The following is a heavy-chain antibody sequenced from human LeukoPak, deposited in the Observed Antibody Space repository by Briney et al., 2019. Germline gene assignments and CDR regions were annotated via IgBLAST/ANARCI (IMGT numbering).Heavy chain of an antibody. Sequence: GGSLRLSCAASGFTFSSYGMHWVRQAPGKGLEWVAVIWYDGSNKYYADSVRGRFTISRDNSKNTLYLQMESLRAEDTAVYYCARGYTSGSPYLDFWGQGTLVTVSS. D-gene: IGHD3-10*01. CDR1: GFTFSSYG. CDR3: ARGYTSGSPYLDF. CDR2: IWYDGSNK. J-gene: IGHJ4*02. V-gene: IGHV3-33*01.